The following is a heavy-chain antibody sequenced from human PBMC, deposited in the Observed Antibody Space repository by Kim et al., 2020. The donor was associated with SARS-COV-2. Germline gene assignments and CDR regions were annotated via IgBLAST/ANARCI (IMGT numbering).Heavy chain of an antibody. V-gene: IGHV3-66*02. J-gene: IGHJ4*02. CDR1: GFTDSTSH. Sequence: GGSLRLSCAHSGFTDSTSHMYWVRQAPGKGMECASVIYSGCNNYYSESDMGRFAISRDNSQNTVYLQMNSVRADDTTMYYCVSDGVGYCGQGVQDTVSS. CDR3: VSDGVGY. CDR2: IYSGCNN.